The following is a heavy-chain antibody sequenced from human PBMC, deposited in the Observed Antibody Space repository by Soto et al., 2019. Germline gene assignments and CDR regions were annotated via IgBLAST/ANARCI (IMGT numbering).Heavy chain of an antibody. CDR3: AKGESPRGGADPQKISIDY. Sequence: PGGSLRLSCAASGFTFSSYGMHWVRQAPGKGLDWVAVISYDGSNKYYADSVKGRFTISRDNSKNTLYLQMNSLRAEDTAVYYCAKGESPRGGADPQKISIDYWGQGTLVTVSS. J-gene: IGHJ4*02. CDR2: ISYDGSNK. V-gene: IGHV3-30*18. D-gene: IGHD2-21*01. CDR1: GFTFSSYG.